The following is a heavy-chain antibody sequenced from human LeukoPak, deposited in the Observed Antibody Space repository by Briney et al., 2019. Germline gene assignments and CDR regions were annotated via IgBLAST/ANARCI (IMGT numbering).Heavy chain of an antibody. J-gene: IGHJ3*02. Sequence: GESLKISCKGSGYSFTSYWIGWVRQMPGKGLEWMGIIYPGDSDTRYSPSFQGQVTISADKSISTAYLQWSSLKASDTAMYYCARHSEYCSGGSCYPTAFDIRGQGTMVTVSS. CDR1: GYSFTSYW. D-gene: IGHD2-15*01. V-gene: IGHV5-51*01. CDR2: IYPGDSDT. CDR3: ARHSEYCSGGSCYPTAFDI.